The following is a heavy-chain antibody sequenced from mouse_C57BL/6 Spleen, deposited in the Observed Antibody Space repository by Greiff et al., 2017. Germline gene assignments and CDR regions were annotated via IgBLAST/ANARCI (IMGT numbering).Heavy chain of an antibody. Sequence: QVQLQQSGAELVKPGASVKISCKASGYAFSSYWMNWVKQRPGKGLEWIGQIYPGDGDTNYNGKFKGKATLTADKSSSTAYMQLSSLTSEDSAVYFCASDYGNYGYFDVWGTGTTVTVSS. CDR1: GYAFSSYW. CDR2: IYPGDGDT. V-gene: IGHV1-80*01. J-gene: IGHJ1*03. CDR3: ASDYGNYGYFDV. D-gene: IGHD2-1*01.